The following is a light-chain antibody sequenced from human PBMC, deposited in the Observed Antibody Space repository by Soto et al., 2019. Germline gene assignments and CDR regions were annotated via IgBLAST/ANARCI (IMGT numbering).Light chain of an antibody. V-gene: IGKV1-6*01. J-gene: IGKJ4*01. CDR2: AAT. CDR1: QAIRND. Sequence: AIPVTQSPSSLSASVGDRVTITCRASQAIRNDVAWYQQKAGRVPTLLIYAATHLQSGVPSRFSGSGYGTDFTLTISSLQPEDFATYYCLQDYSYPNTFGGGTRVEIK. CDR3: LQDYSYPNT.